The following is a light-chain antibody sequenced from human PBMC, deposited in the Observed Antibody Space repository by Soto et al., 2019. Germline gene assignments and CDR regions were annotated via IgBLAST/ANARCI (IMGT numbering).Light chain of an antibody. J-gene: IGLJ1*01. CDR2: DSN. CDR1: SSNIGNNY. CDR3: GTWDSSLSAYV. V-gene: IGLV1-51*01. Sequence: QSVLTQPPSVSAAPGQKVTISCSGRSSNIGNNYVSWYQQLPGTVPKLLIYDSNDRPSGIPDRLSGSKSGTSATLGITGLQTGDEADFYCGTWDSSLSAYVFGTGTKVTVL.